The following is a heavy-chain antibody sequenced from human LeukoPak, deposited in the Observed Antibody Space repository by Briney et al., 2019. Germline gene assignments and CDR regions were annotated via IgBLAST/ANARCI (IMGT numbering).Heavy chain of an antibody. D-gene: IGHD5-18*01. CDR1: GGSFSGYY. Sequence: ASETLSLTCAVDGGSFSGYYWSSIRQPPGKGLEWLGYMQSTGNSKYNPSLRSRVTMFVDTSKNQVALILSSVTAADTAVYYSARDKRHSYGRYFDHWGQGALVTVSS. CDR2: MQSTGNS. V-gene: IGHV4-59*01. CDR3: ARDKRHSYGRYFDH. J-gene: IGHJ4*02.